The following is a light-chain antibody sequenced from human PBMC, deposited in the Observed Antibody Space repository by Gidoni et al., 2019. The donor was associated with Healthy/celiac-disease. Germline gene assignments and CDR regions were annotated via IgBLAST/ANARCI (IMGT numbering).Light chain of an antibody. J-gene: IGKJ4*01. CDR1: QSVLYSSNNKNY. V-gene: IGKV4-1*01. CDR3: QQYYSTPPT. CDR2: WAS. Sequence: DIVMTQSPDSLAVSLGERATINCKSSQSVLYSSNNKNYLAWYQQKPVQPPKLLIYWASTRESGVPDRFSGSGSVTDFTLTISSLQAEDVAVYYCQQYYSTPPTFGGGTKVEIK.